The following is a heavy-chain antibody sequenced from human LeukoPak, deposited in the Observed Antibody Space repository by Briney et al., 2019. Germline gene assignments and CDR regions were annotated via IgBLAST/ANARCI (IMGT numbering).Heavy chain of an antibody. Sequence: SETLSLTCTVSGGSISSYYWSWIRQPPGKGLEWIGYIYYSGSTNYNPSLKSRVTISVDTSKNQFSLKLSSVTAADTAVYYCARDPHEPIVVVVAATGAFDIWGQGTMVTVSS. CDR1: GGSISSYY. CDR2: IYYSGST. J-gene: IGHJ3*02. CDR3: ARDPHEPIVVVVAATGAFDI. D-gene: IGHD2-15*01. V-gene: IGHV4-59*12.